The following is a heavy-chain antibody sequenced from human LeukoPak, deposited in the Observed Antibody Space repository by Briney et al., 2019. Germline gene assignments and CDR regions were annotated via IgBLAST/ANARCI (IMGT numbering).Heavy chain of an antibody. CDR1: GFTFSSYA. CDR3: AKDDQQWLQTHFDY. V-gene: IGHV3-23*01. J-gene: IGHJ4*02. D-gene: IGHD6-19*01. CDR2: ISGSGGST. Sequence: GGSLRLSCAASGFTFSSYAMSWVRQAPGEGLEWVSAISGSGGSTYYADSVKGRFTISRDNSKNTLYLQMNSLRAEDTAVYYCAKDDQQWLQTHFDYWGQGTLVTVSS.